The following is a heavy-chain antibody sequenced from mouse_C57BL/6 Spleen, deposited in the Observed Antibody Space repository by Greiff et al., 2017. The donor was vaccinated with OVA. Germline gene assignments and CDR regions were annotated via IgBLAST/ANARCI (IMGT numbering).Heavy chain of an antibody. Sequence: QVQLQQPGAELVKPGASVKLSCKASGYTFTSYWMHWVKQRPGQGLEWIGMIHPNSGSTNYNEKFKSKATLTVDKSSSTAYMQLSSLTSEDSAVYYCAREAPGYAMDYWGQGTSVTVSS. CDR1: GYTFTSYW. J-gene: IGHJ4*01. CDR2: IHPNSGST. D-gene: IGHD3-2*02. CDR3: AREAPGYAMDY. V-gene: IGHV1-64*01.